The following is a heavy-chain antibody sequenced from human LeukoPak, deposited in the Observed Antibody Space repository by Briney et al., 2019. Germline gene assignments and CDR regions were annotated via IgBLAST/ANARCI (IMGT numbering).Heavy chain of an antibody. Sequence: TSSETLSLTCTVSGGSISSGDYYWSWIRQPPGKGLEWIGYIYYSGSTYYNPSLKSRVTISVDTSKNQFSLKLSSVTAADTAVYYCATKGGVVGATNFDYWGQGTLVTVSS. CDR1: GGSISSGDYY. CDR2: IYYSGST. J-gene: IGHJ4*02. D-gene: IGHD1-26*01. CDR3: ATKGGVVGATNFDY. V-gene: IGHV4-30-4*08.